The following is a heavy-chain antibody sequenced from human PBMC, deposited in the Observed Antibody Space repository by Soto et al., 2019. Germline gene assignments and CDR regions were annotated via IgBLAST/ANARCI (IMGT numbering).Heavy chain of an antibody. CDR1: GFTFSSYA. CDR2: ISGSGGST. D-gene: IGHD2-21*01. J-gene: IGHJ6*02. CDR3: SRRLYYYYGMDV. Sequence: GSLRLSCAASGFTFSSYAMSWVRQAPGKGLEWVSAISGSGGSTYYADSVKGRFTISRDNSKNTLYLQMNSLRAEDTAVYYCSRRLYYYYGMDVWGQGTTVTVSS. V-gene: IGHV3-23*01.